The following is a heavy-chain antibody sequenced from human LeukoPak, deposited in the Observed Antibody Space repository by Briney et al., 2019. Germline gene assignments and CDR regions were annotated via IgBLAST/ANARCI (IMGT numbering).Heavy chain of an antibody. J-gene: IGHJ4*02. CDR3: ARVGRGGYVSY. V-gene: IGHV3-21*01. D-gene: IGHD5-24*01. Sequence: PGGSLRLSCVASGFTFSSYTMNWVRQAPGKGLEWVSSISSSSSYIYYADSVKGRFTISRDNAKNSLYLQMNSLRAEDTAVYYCARVGRGGYVSYWGQGTLVTVSS. CDR1: GFTFSSYT. CDR2: ISSSSSYI.